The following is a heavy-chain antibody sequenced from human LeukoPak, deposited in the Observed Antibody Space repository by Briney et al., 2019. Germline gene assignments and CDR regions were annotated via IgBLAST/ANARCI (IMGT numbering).Heavy chain of an antibody. CDR2: ISSSGSTI. CDR3: ARAEDWFDP. J-gene: IGHJ5*02. Sequence: PGGSLRLSCAASGFIFSSYSMNWVRQAPGKGLEWVSYISSSGSTIYYADSVKGRFTISRDNAKNSLYLQMNSLRAEDTAVYYCARAEDWFDPWGQGTLVTVSS. CDR1: GFIFSSYS. V-gene: IGHV3-48*04.